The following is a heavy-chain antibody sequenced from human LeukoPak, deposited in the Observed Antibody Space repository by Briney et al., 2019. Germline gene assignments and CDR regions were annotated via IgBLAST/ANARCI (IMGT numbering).Heavy chain of an antibody. CDR2: ISSSGSTI. Sequence: GGSLRLSCAASGFTFSSYEMNWVRQAPGKGLEWVSYISSSGSTIYYADSVKGRFTISRDNAKNTLYLQMNSLRAEDTAVYYCARGGYSYGPATLGALDIWGQGTMVPVSS. CDR3: ARGGYSYGPATLGALDI. CDR1: GFTFSSYE. D-gene: IGHD5-18*01. J-gene: IGHJ3*02. V-gene: IGHV3-48*03.